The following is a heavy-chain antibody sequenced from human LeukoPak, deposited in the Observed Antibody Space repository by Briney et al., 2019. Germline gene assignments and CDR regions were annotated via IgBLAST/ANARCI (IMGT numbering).Heavy chain of an antibody. J-gene: IGHJ4*02. CDR2: IKYDGTEK. CDR3: ARHLGTTFDY. Sequence: PGGSLRLSCAASGFTFSSYAMSWVRQAPGKGLEWVATIKYDGTEKYCVDSVKGRFTISRDNAKKSLYLQMNSLRAEDTAVYYCARHLGTTFDYWGQGTPVTVSS. CDR1: GFTFSSYA. V-gene: IGHV3-7*05. D-gene: IGHD4-17*01.